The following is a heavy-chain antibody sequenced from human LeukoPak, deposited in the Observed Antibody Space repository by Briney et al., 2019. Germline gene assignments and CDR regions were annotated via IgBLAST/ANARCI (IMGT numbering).Heavy chain of an antibody. CDR3: ARAVGGGYSSSYYYYYYMDV. J-gene: IGHJ6*03. D-gene: IGHD6-13*01. CDR2: ISAYNGNT. CDR1: GYTFTSYG. Sequence: ASVKVSCEASGYTFTSYGISWVRQAPGQGPEWMGWISAYNGNTNYAQKLQGRVTMTTDTSTSTAYMELRSLRSDDTAVYYCARAVGGGYSSSYYYYYYMDVWGKGTTVTVSS. V-gene: IGHV1-18*01.